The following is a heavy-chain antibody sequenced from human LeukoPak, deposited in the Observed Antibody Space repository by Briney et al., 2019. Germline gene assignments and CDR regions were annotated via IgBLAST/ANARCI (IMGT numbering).Heavy chain of an antibody. CDR1: GGSINNYY. J-gene: IGHJ4*02. Sequence: PSETLSLTCTVSGGSINNYYWTWIRQPPGKGLEWIGYIYFTGSTYYNPSLKSRVTMSVDTSKNQFSLRLSSVTAADTAVYYCARAGFSYGTGYYFDYWGQGALVTVSS. CDR3: ARAGFSYGTGYYFDY. CDR2: IYFTGST. V-gene: IGHV4-59*01. D-gene: IGHD3-16*01.